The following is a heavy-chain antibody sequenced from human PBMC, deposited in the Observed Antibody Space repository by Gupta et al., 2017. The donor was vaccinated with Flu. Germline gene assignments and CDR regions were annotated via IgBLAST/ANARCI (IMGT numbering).Heavy chain of an antibody. CDR2: ISYDGSNK. CDR1: GFTFSNYG. V-gene: IGHV3-30*18. CDR3: AKCPRPSFYYYYMDV. Sequence: QVQLVESGGGVVQPGRSLRLSCAASGFTFSNYGMHWVRQAPGKGLEGVAVISYDGSNKYYADSVKGRFTISRDNSKNTLYLQMNSLRAEDTAVYYCAKCPRPSFYYYYMDVWGKGTTVAVSS. J-gene: IGHJ6*03.